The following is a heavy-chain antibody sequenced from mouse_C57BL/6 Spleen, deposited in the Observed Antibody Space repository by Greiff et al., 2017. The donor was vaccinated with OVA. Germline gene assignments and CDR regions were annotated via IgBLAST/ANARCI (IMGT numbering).Heavy chain of an antibody. V-gene: IGHV5-6*01. CDR2: ISSGGSYT. CDR1: GFTFSSYG. CDR3: ARHGVYWYFDV. Sequence: EVKVVESGGDLVKPGGSLKLSCAASGFTFSSYGMSWVRQTPDKRLEWVATISSGGSYTYYPDSVKGRFTISRDNAKNTLYLQMSSLKSEDTAMYYCARHGVYWYFDVWGTGTTVTVSS. J-gene: IGHJ1*03.